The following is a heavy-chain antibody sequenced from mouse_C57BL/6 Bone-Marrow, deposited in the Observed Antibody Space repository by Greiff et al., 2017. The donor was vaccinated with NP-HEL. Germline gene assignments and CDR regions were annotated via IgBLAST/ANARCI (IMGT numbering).Heavy chain of an antibody. CDR3: ARGGSSGYVAWFAY. J-gene: IGHJ3*01. CDR2: INPNNGGT. D-gene: IGHD3-2*02. CDR1: GYTFTDYY. V-gene: IGHV1-26*01. Sequence: VQLQQSGPELVKPGASVKISCKASGYTFTDYYMNWVKQSHGKSLEWIGDINPNNGGTSYNQKFKGKATLTVDKSSSTAYMELRSLTSEDSAVYYCARGGSSGYVAWFAYWGQGTLVTVSA.